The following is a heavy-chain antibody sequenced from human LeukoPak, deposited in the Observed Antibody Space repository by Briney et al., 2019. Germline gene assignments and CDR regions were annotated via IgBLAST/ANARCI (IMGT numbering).Heavy chain of an antibody. V-gene: IGHV4-34*01. CDR3: AGDYGSNSSESFDI. CDR2: INHSGST. CDR1: GGSFSGYY. Sequence: SETLSLTCAVYGGSFSGYYWSWIRQPPGKGLEWIGEINHSGSTNYNPSLKSRVTISVDTSKNQFSLKLSSVTAADTAVYYCAGDYGSNSSESFDIWGQGTMVTVSS. D-gene: IGHD4-23*01. J-gene: IGHJ3*02.